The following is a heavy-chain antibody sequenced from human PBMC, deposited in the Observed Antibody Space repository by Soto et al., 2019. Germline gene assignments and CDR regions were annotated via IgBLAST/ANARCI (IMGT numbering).Heavy chain of an antibody. CDR1: GGTFSRYA. Sequence: QVQLVQSGAEVKKPGSSVKVSCKASGGTFSRYAISWVRQAPGQGLEWMGGIIPIFGTPNYAQKFQGRVTITADESTSTAYMELSSLRSEDTAVYYCSGIAAPLYYYGMDLWGQGTTVTVSS. CDR2: IIPIFGTP. V-gene: IGHV1-69*12. CDR3: SGIAAPLYYYGMDL. D-gene: IGHD6-13*01. J-gene: IGHJ6*02.